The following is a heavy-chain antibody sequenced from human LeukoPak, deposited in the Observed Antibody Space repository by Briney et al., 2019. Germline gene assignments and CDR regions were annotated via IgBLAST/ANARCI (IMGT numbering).Heavy chain of an antibody. CDR2: IYYSGST. V-gene: IGHV4-59*02. J-gene: IGHJ6*03. D-gene: IGHD5-12*01. CDR3: ARWRRKWLRLLNMDV. Sequence: SETLSLTCTVSGGSVSSYYWSWIRQPPGKGLEWIGYIYYSGSTNYNPSLKSRVTISVDTSKNQFSLKLSSVTAADTAVYYCARWRRKWLRLLNMDVWGKGTTVTVSS. CDR1: GGSVSSYY.